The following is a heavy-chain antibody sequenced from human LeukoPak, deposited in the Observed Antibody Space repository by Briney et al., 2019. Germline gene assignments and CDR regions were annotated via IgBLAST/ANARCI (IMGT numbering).Heavy chain of an antibody. Sequence: SETLSLTCTVSGYSISSGYYWGWIRQPPGKGLEWIGSIYHSGSTYYNPSLKSRVTISVDTSKNQVSLKLSSVTAADTARYYCASSGGGGGLLDYWGKGTLVTVSS. CDR1: GYSISSGYY. D-gene: IGHD1-26*01. CDR2: IYHSGST. J-gene: IGHJ4*02. CDR3: ASSGGGGGLLDY. V-gene: IGHV4-38-2*02.